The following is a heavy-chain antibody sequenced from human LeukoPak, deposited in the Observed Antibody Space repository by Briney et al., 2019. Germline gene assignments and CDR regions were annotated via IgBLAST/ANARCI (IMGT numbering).Heavy chain of an antibody. V-gene: IGHV5-51*01. CDR1: GYSFTTYW. D-gene: IGHD2-2*01. Sequence: GESLKISCRGSGYSFTTYWIGWVRQMPGKGLEWMGIIYPGDSDTRYSPSFQGRVTMSADKSINTAYLQWSSLQASDTAMYYCARRQGCSSTSCPPDSWGQGTLVTVSS. CDR2: IYPGDSDT. J-gene: IGHJ4*02. CDR3: ARRQGCSSTSCPPDS.